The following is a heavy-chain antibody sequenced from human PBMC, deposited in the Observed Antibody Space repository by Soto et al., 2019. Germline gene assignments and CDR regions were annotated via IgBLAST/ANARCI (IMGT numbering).Heavy chain of an antibody. CDR2: ISGSGGST. Sequence: TGGSLRLSCAASGFTFSSYAMSWVRQAPGKGLEWVSAISGSGGSTYYADSVKGRFTISRDNSKNTLYLQMNSLRAEDTAVYYCARSNKVVVHFDIWGQGTMVTVSS. CDR1: GFTFSSYA. CDR3: ARSNKVVVHFDI. J-gene: IGHJ3*02. D-gene: IGHD3-22*01. V-gene: IGHV3-23*01.